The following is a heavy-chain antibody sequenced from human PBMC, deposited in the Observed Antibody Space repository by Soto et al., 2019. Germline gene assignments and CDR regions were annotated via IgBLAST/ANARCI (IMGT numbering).Heavy chain of an antibody. Sequence: QVQLQESGPGLVKPSDTLSLTCAVSGYSISSSNWWGWIRQPPGKGLEWIGYIYYSGTTYYNPSLKSRGTMSVDTSKNQFSLNLTSVTAVDTAVYYCARREFQGPIDYWGQGTLVTVSS. CDR2: IYYSGTT. D-gene: IGHD3-10*01. J-gene: IGHJ4*02. CDR1: GYSISSSNW. CDR3: ARREFQGPIDY. V-gene: IGHV4-28*01.